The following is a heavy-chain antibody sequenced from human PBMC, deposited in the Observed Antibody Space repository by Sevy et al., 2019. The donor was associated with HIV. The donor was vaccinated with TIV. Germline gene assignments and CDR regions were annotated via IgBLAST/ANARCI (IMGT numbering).Heavy chain of an antibody. V-gene: IGHV3-7*01. CDR3: ARGDYGLCTDYAENTMFDH. J-gene: IGHJ4*02. D-gene: IGHD3-10*01. Sequence: GGSLRLSCAASGFTFSNYWMSWVRQAPGKGLEWVSNIKEDGSETFHVDSVKGRFTISRDNAKNSLFLQLNSLRAEDMDVYYCARGDYGLCTDYAENTMFDHWGQGTLVTVSS. CDR2: IKEDGSET. CDR1: GFTFSNYW.